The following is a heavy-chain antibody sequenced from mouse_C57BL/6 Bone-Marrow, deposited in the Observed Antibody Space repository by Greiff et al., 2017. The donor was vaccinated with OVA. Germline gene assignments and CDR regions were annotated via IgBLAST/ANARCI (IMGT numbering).Heavy chain of an antibody. J-gene: IGHJ1*03. V-gene: IGHV5-9*01. D-gene: IGHD1-1*01. Sequence: EVQLVESGGGLVKPGGSLKLSCAASGFTFSSYTMSWVRQTPEKRLEWVATISGGGGNTYYPDSVKGRFTISRDNAKNTLYLQMSSLRSEDTALYYCARHTPHCDSSSHWYFDDWGTGTTVTVSS. CDR2: ISGGGGNT. CDR3: ARHTPHCDSSSHWYFDD. CDR1: GFTFSSYT.